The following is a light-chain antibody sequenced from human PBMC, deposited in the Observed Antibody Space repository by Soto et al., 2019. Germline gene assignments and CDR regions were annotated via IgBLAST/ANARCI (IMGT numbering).Light chain of an antibody. V-gene: IGKV2-28*01. Sequence: DIVMTQSPLSLSFTPWDPSSISCRSNQSLLHGNGYNYLDWYLQKPGQTPQLLIYLGSNRASGVPDRFSGSGSGTDFTLEINRVEAEDVGFYYCMQALQTASFGPGTKVDIK. CDR3: MQALQTAS. J-gene: IGKJ3*01. CDR2: LGS. CDR1: QSLLHGNGYNY.